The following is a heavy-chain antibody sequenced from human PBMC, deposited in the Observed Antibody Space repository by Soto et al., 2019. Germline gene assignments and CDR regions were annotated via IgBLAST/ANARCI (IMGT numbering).Heavy chain of an antibody. CDR1: GFTCDDYA. Sequence: DVQLVESGGGLVQPGRSLRLSCAASGFTCDDYAMHWVRQAPGKGLERVSGISWNSGSIGYADSVKGRFTISRDNAKNTLYLQMTSLRAEDTALYYFSKDICSGGSCWGYSYYGMDVWGQGTTGAGSS. V-gene: IGHV3-9*01. D-gene: IGHD2-15*01. CDR2: ISWNSGSI. J-gene: IGHJ6*01. CDR3: SKDICSGGSCWGYSYYGMDV.